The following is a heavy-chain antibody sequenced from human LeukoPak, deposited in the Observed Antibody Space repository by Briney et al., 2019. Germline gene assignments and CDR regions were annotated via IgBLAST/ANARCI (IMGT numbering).Heavy chain of an antibody. CDR2: ISGSGGST. J-gene: IGHJ4*02. CDR1: GFTFSSYG. D-gene: IGHD1-26*01. V-gene: IGHV3-23*01. CDR3: AKRVVGSYLFDY. Sequence: GGSLRLSCAASGFTFSSYGMSWVRQAPGKGLEWVSAISGSGGSTYYADSVKGRFTISRDNSKNTLYLQMNSLRAEDTAVYYCAKRVVGSYLFDYWGQRTLVTVSS.